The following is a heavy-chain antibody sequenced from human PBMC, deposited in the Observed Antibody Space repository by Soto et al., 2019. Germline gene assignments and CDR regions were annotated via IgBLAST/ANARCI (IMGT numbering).Heavy chain of an antibody. Sequence: PVGSLRLSCAASGFTFDDYTMHWVRQAPGKGLEWVSLISWDGGSTYYADSVKGRFTISRYNSKNTLYLQMNSPRDEDPAVYYCARAHSGSPYFDPWGQGT. V-gene: IGHV3-43*01. CDR1: GFTFDDYT. D-gene: IGHD1-26*01. CDR3: ARAHSGSPYFDP. CDR2: ISWDGGST. J-gene: IGHJ5*02.